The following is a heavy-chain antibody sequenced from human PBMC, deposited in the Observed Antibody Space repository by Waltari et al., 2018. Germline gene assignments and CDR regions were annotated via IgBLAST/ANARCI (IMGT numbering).Heavy chain of an antibody. CDR1: GGSLTTSLS. CDR2: IYPRGSA. D-gene: IGHD2-21*02. Sequence: QVQLQESGPGPLKPSGSLSLTCPFSGGSLTTSLSSTGVRQAPGKGLEWMGEIYPRGSANYNQTLKSGVTSSVNKSKNQFSLRLTSGTAADTAVDYCARLGGGVKVGTTYADYWGQGTLVTVSP. V-gene: IGHV4-4*02. CDR3: ARLGGGVKVGTTYADY. J-gene: IGHJ4*02.